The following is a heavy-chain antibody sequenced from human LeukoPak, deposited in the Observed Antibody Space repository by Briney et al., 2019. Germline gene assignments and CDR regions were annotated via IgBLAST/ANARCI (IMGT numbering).Heavy chain of an antibody. CDR1: GFTFSNYW. Sequence: TGGSLRLSCAASGFTFSNYWMIWVRQAPGKGLEWVANIKPDGSEKYYVDSVKGRFTISRDNAKNSLYLQMNSLRAEDTALYYCAKGMGQQLVLTVDYWGQGTLVTVSS. J-gene: IGHJ4*02. V-gene: IGHV3-7*03. D-gene: IGHD6-13*01. CDR2: IKPDGSEK. CDR3: AKGMGQQLVLTVDY.